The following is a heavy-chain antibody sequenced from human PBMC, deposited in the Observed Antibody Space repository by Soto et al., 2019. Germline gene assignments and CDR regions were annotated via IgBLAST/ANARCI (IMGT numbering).Heavy chain of an antibody. CDR3: ARGVSSCSGGSCYLGPLDY. J-gene: IGHJ4*02. V-gene: IGHV4-34*01. CDR1: GGSFSGYY. D-gene: IGHD2-15*01. CDR2: INHSGST. Sequence: QVQLQQWGAGLLKPSETLSLTCAVYGGSFSGYYWSWIRQPPGKGLEWIGEINHSGSTNYNPSLKSRVTISVDTSKNQFSLKLSSVTAADTAVYYCARGVSSCSGGSCYLGPLDYWGQGTLVTVSS.